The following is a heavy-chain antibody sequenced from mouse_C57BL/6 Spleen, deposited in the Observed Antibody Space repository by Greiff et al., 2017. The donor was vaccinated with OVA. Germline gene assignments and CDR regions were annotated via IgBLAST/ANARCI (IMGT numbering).Heavy chain of an antibody. CDR3: AGRDYDGAAWFAY. CDR1: GYTFTSYG. D-gene: IGHD2-4*01. V-gene: IGHV1-81*01. Sequence: QVQLQQSGAELARPGASVKLSCKASGYTFTSYGISWVKQRTGQGLEWIGEIYPRSGNTYYNEKFKGKATLTADKSSSTAYMELRSLTAEDSAVYFCAGRDYDGAAWFAYWGQGTLVTVSA. CDR2: IYPRSGNT. J-gene: IGHJ3*01.